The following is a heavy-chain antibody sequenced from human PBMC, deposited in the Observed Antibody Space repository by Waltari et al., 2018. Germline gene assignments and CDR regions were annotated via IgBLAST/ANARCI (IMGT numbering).Heavy chain of an antibody. Sequence: EEQLVESGGGLVQPGGSLRLSCAASGFTFSSYAMSWVRQAPGKGLEWVSCINNNGGCTFYADSVKGRFTISRDNAKNSLYLQMNSLRAEDTAVYYCARDSTRTGYSSSWAWGAFDIWGQGTMVTVSS. V-gene: IGHV3-23*04. CDR2: INNNGGCT. CDR3: ARDSTRTGYSSSWAWGAFDI. J-gene: IGHJ3*02. D-gene: IGHD6-13*01. CDR1: GFTFSSYA.